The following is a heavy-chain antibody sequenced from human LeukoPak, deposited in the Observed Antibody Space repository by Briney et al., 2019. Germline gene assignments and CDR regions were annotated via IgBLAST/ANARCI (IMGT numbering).Heavy chain of an antibody. V-gene: IGHV3-21*01. CDR1: GFTFTSYS. J-gene: IGHJ4*02. Sequence: GGSLRLSCAASGFTFTSYSMNWVRQAPGKGLEWVSSISSSSSSYIYYADSVKGRFTISRDEAKNSLYLQMSSLRAEDTAIYYCARLYDILTGAFDYWGQGTLVTVSS. CDR2: ISSSSSSYI. CDR3: ARLYDILTGAFDY. D-gene: IGHD3-9*01.